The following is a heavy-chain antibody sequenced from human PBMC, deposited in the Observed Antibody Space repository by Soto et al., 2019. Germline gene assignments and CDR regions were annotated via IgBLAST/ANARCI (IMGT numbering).Heavy chain of an antibody. CDR2: IDPSDSYT. CDR3: ACPRQDYADRAYDX. Sequence: GESLKISCQGSGYTFTTYWITWVRQMPGRGLELMGMIDPSDSYTNYSPSFQGHVTISADKSTNTAYLEWRSLKASDSAIYYCACPRQDYADRAYDXWGQGTLVTVSX. CDR1: GYTFTTYW. V-gene: IGHV5-10-1*01. J-gene: IGHJ4*02. D-gene: IGHD3-16*01.